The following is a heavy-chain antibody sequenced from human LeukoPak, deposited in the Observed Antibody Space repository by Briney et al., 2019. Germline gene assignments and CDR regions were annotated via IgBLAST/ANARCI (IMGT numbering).Heavy chain of an antibody. CDR1: GFTFSSYA. CDR2: ISGSGGST. Sequence: PGGSLRLSCAASGFTFSSYAMSWVRQAPGKGLEWVSAISGSGGSTYYADSVKGRFTISRDNSKNTLYLQMNSLRAEDTAVYYCAKGKLTPINYGSGSHGYYGMDVWGQGTTVTVSS. V-gene: IGHV3-23*01. CDR3: AKGKLTPINYGSGSHGYYGMDV. D-gene: IGHD3-10*01. J-gene: IGHJ6*02.